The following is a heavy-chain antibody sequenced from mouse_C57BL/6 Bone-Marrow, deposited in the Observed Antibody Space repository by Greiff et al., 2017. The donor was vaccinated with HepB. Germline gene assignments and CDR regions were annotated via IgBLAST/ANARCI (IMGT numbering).Heavy chain of an antibody. CDR3: ARPGSGAMDY. CDR1: GYTFTSYG. Sequence: VQLQESGAELARPGASVKLSCKASGYTFTSYGISWVKQRTGQGLEWIGEIYPRSGNTYYNEKFKGKATLTADKSSSTAYMELRSLTSEDSAVYFCARPGSGAMDYWGQGTSVTVSS. CDR2: IYPRSGNT. V-gene: IGHV1-81*01. D-gene: IGHD3-1*01. J-gene: IGHJ4*01.